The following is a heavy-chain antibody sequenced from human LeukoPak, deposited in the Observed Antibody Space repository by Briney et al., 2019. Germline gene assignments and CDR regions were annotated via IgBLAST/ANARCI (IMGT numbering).Heavy chain of an antibody. V-gene: IGHV1-18*01. CDR1: GYTFISYG. CDR3: ARTYYYDNTGYYQPFDY. J-gene: IGHJ4*02. D-gene: IGHD3-22*01. Sequence: GASVKVSCKASGYTFISYGISWMRQAPGQGLEWLGWISAYIVNTKYAQKLQDRVTMTTDTSTSTAYMELRSLRSDDTAVYYCARTYYYDNTGYYQPFDYWGQGTLVTVSS. CDR2: ISAYIVNT.